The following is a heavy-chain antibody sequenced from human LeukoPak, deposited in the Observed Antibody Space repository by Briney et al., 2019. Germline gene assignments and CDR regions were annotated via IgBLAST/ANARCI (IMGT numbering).Heavy chain of an antibody. J-gene: IGHJ4*02. CDR2: IIPIFGTA. CDR1: GGTFSSYA. CDR3: AREGHSVFDY. Sequence: GASVKVPCKASGGTFSSYAISWVRQAPGQELEWMGGIIPIFGTANYAQKFQGRVTITADESMSTAYMELSSLRSEDTAVYYCAREGHSVFDYWGQGTLVTVSS. D-gene: IGHD6-13*01. V-gene: IGHV1-69*13.